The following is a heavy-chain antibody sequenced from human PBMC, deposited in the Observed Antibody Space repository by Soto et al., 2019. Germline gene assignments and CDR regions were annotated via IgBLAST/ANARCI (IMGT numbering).Heavy chain of an antibody. CDR2: IYYSGST. CDR3: AREGVRGNYFDY. Sequence: SETLSLTCTVSGGSISSGDYYWSWIRQPPGKGLEWIGYIYYSGSTYYNPSLKSRVTISVDTSKNQFSLKLSSVTAADTAVYYCAREGVRGNYFDYWGQGTLVTVPS. CDR1: GGSISSGDYY. J-gene: IGHJ4*02. V-gene: IGHV4-30-4*01. D-gene: IGHD3-16*01.